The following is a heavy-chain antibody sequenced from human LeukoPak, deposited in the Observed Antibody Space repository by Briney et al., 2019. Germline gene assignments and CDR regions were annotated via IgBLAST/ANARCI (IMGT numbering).Heavy chain of an antibody. CDR3: ARAHFSGSFGY. Sequence: GGSLRPSCAASGFIFDDYGMSWVRQAPGKGLEWVSGINWNGGSTSYADSVKGRFTISRDNVKNSLYLQMNSLRAEDTAFYYCARAHFSGSFGYWGQGTLVTVSS. V-gene: IGHV3-20*04. CDR1: GFIFDDYG. D-gene: IGHD1-26*01. J-gene: IGHJ4*02. CDR2: INWNGGST.